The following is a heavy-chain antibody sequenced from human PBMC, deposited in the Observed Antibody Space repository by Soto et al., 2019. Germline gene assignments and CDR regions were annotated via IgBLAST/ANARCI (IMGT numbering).Heavy chain of an antibody. CDR2: MSFDGNSK. V-gene: IGHV3-30*19. CDR3: TRGRSMIANAHFEY. Sequence: WLRLGGAAGGWAVSGYCMLWVRQAPGKGLEWVAAMSFDGNSKYFADSVKGRFKISRDTSKNTWSLEMESLGVEDSALYHSTRGRSMIANAHFEYWRQRTQVTVPS. D-gene: IGHD2-21*01. J-gene: IGHJ4*02. CDR1: GWAVSGYC.